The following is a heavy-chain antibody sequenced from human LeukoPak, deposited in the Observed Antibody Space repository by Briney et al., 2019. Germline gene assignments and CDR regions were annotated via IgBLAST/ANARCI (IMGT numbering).Heavy chain of an antibody. D-gene: IGHD6-13*01. CDR2: IASDGSST. V-gene: IGHV3-74*01. CDR1: GFTFSSYW. Sequence: GGSLRLSCAASGFTFSSYWMNWVRQAPGKGLVWVSRIASDGSSTTYADSVKGRFSISRDNSKNTLYLQMSSLRAEDTALYYCVKGEAAAGGYFDYWGQGTLVTVSS. CDR3: VKGEAAAGGYFDY. J-gene: IGHJ4*02.